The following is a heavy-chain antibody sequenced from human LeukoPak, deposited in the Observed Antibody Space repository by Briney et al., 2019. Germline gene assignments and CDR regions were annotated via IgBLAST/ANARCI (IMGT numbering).Heavy chain of an antibody. Sequence: GGSLRLSCAASGFTFSNAWMNWVRQAPGKGLEWVGRIKSKTDGGTTDYAAPVKGRFTISRDDSKNTLYLQMNSLKTEDTAVYYCTTDDGEYSYGYPDYWGQGTLVTVSS. CDR2: IKSKTDGGTT. CDR1: GFTFSNAW. CDR3: TTDDGEYSYGYPDY. J-gene: IGHJ4*02. V-gene: IGHV3-15*01. D-gene: IGHD5-18*01.